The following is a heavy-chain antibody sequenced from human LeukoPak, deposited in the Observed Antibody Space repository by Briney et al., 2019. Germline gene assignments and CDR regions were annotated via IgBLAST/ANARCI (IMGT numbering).Heavy chain of an antibody. CDR2: IKQDGGEE. D-gene: IGHD1-26*01. J-gene: IGHJ4*02. Sequence: GGSLRLSCVASGFAFSSYWMTWVRQAPGKGLEWVANIKQDGGEEYYVDSVKGRFTISRDNAKNSLFLQMNSLRVEDTAVYYCARLGGGYYTYWGQGTLVTVSS. CDR1: GFAFSSYW. CDR3: ARLGGGYYTY. V-gene: IGHV3-7*01.